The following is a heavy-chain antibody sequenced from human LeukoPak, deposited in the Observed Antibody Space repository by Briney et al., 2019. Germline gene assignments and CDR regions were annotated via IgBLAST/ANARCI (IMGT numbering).Heavy chain of an antibody. V-gene: IGHV4-59*12. CDR1: GGSISSYY. Sequence: SETLSLTCTVSGGSISSYYWSWIRQPPGKGLEWIGYIYYSGSTYYNPSLKSRVTISVDTSKNQFSLKLSSVTAADTAVYYCARDRGYGDFLTGMDVWGQGTTVTVSS. D-gene: IGHD4-17*01. CDR2: IYYSGST. CDR3: ARDRGYGDFLTGMDV. J-gene: IGHJ6*02.